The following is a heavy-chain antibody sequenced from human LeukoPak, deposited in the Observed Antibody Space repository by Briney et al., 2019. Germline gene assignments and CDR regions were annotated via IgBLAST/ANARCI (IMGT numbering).Heavy chain of an antibody. D-gene: IGHD1-7*01. CDR3: ARGVGGNWNYVNAFDI. CDR2: ISSSSSYI. Sequence: GGSLRLSCAASGFTFSSYWMSWVRQAPGKGLEWVSSISSSSSYIYYADSVKGRFTISRDNAKNSLYLQMNSLRAEDTAVYYCARGVGGNWNYVNAFDIWGQGTMVTVSS. V-gene: IGHV3-21*01. CDR1: GFTFSSYW. J-gene: IGHJ3*02.